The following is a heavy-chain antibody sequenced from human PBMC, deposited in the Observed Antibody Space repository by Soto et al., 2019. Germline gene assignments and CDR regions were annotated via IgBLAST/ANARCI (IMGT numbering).Heavy chain of an antibody. CDR1: GGSITSGGYY. CDR3: ATVRASWYIDY. J-gene: IGHJ4*02. V-gene: IGHV4-30-4*01. Sequence: QVQLQESGPGLVKSSQTLSLTCTVSGGSITSGGYYWSWIRQPPGKALEWVAYFSYRGNTYYNPSLKSRLIISADTCKNQFFLELKSVTVADTAVYYCATVRASWYIDYWGQGTLVSVAS. D-gene: IGHD6-6*01. CDR2: FSYRGNT.